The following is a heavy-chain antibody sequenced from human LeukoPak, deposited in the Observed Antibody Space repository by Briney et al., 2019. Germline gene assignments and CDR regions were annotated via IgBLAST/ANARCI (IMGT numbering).Heavy chain of an antibody. CDR3: ARDDGYNFWYFDY. D-gene: IGHD5-24*01. Sequence: SETLSLTCTVSGGSISSSSYYWGWIRQPPGKGLEWIGSIYYSGSTYYNPSLKSRVTIPVDTSKNRFSLKLSSVTAADTAVYYCARDDGYNFWYFDYWGQGTLVTVSS. V-gene: IGHV4-39*07. CDR1: GGSISSSSYY. J-gene: IGHJ4*02. CDR2: IYYSGST.